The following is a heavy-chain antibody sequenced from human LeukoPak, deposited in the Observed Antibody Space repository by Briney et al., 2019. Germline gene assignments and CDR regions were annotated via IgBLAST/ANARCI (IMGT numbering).Heavy chain of an antibody. CDR1: GYTFTGYY. CDR2: INPNSGGT. CDR3: ARVRHSKYYDILSYYYYYMDV. Sequence: ASVKVSCKASGYTFTGYYMHWVRQAPGQGLEWMGWINPNSGGTNYAQKFQGRVTMTRDTSISTAYMELSRLRSDDTAVYYCARVRHSKYYDILSYYYYYMDVWGKGTTVTVSS. J-gene: IGHJ6*03. V-gene: IGHV1-2*02. D-gene: IGHD3-9*01.